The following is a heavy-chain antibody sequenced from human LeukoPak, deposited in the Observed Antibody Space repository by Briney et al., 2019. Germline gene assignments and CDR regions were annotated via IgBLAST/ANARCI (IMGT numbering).Heavy chain of an antibody. CDR2: ISSSSNTK. Sequence: PGGSLRLSCAASGFTFSSYNMNWVRQAPGKGLEWVSSISSSSNTKYYADSVKGRFTISRDNAKNSLYLQMNSLRAEDTAVYYCARGSVVVSVVDNRFDPWGQGTQVTVSS. CDR3: ARGSVVVSVVDNRFDP. J-gene: IGHJ5*02. D-gene: IGHD2-2*01. V-gene: IGHV3-21*01. CDR1: GFTFSSYN.